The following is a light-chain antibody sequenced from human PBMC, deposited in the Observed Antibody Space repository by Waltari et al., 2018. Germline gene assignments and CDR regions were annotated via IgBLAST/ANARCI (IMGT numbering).Light chain of an antibody. V-gene: IGKV1-9*01. CDR3: QQLNSYQWT. CDR1: QGISNC. J-gene: IGKJ1*01. CDR2: AAA. Sequence: IKLTQSPCSLSASVVDRVTITCRASQGISNCLAWYQQKPGKAPKLLIYAAATLQSGVPSRFSGSGSGTDFTLTISSLQPEDFATYYCQQLNSYQWTFGQGTKVEIK.